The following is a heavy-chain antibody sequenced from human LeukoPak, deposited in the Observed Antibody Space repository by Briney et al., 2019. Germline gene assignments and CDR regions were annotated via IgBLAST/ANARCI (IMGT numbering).Heavy chain of an antibody. CDR2: IYWNDQK. V-gene: IGHV2-5*01. CDR1: GFSFSTSGVG. CDR3: AHRHIGYSNSYWFDP. D-gene: IGHD3-22*01. Sequence: SGPTLVNPTQTLTLTCTFSGFSFSTSGVGVGWIRQPPGKALEWLALIYWNDQKRYSPSLKRRLTITKDTSKNQVVLTMTNMDPVDTATYFCAHRHIGYSNSYWFDPWGQGTLVTVSS. J-gene: IGHJ5*02.